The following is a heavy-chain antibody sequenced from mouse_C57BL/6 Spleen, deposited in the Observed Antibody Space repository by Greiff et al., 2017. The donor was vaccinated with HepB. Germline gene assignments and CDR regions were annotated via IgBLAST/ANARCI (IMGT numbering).Heavy chain of an antibody. J-gene: IGHJ1*03. CDR3: TRDTFGSSPYWYFDV. V-gene: IGHV5-9-1*02. Sequence: EVMLVESGEGLVKPGGSLKLSCAASGFTFSSYAMSWVRQTPEKRLEWVAYISSGGDYIYYADTVKGRFTISRDNARNTLYLQMSSLKSEDTAMYYCTRDTFGSSPYWYFDVWGTGTTVTVSS. D-gene: IGHD1-1*01. CDR1: GFTFSSYA. CDR2: ISSGGDYI.